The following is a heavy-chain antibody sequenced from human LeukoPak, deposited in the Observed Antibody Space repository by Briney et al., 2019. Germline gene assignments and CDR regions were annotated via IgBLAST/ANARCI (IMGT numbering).Heavy chain of an antibody. J-gene: IGHJ4*02. CDR3: AKAGYDRSGYYWDY. CDR1: GGSFSGYY. V-gene: IGHV4-34*01. Sequence: SGTLSLTCAVCGGSFSGYYWSWIRQPPGKGLEWVGEINHSGSTNYNPSLKSRVTISVDKSKNQSPLKLSSVTAADTAVSYCAKAGYDRSGYYWDYWGQGTLVTVSS. CDR2: INHSGST. D-gene: IGHD3-22*01.